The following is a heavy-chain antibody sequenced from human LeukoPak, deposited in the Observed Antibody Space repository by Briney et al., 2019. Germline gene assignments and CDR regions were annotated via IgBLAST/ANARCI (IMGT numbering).Heavy chain of an antibody. CDR1: GFTFSTYG. CDR2: ISGSGGST. Sequence: GGSLRLSCAASGFTFSTYGMTWVRQAPGKGLQWVSTISGSGGSTYYADSVGGRFTVSRDNSKKTLYLQMNSLRAEDTALYHCARDPLTCSGGTCGNFGSWGQGTLVTVSS. D-gene: IGHD2-15*01. J-gene: IGHJ4*02. V-gene: IGHV3-23*01. CDR3: ARDPLTCSGGTCGNFGS.